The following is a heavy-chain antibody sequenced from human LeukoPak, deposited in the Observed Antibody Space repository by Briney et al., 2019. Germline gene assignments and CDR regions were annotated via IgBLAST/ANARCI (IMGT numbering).Heavy chain of an antibody. CDR3: AKVSSYYYDSSGSLFDY. CDR1: GFTLSSYA. CDR2: ISGSGGST. V-gene: IGHV3-23*01. J-gene: IGHJ4*02. Sequence: GGSLRLSCAASGFTLSSYAMSWVRQAPGKGPEWVSAISGSGGSTYYADSVKGRFTISRDNSKNTLYLQMNSLRAEDTAVYYCAKVSSYYYDSSGSLFDYWGQGTLVTVSS. D-gene: IGHD3-22*01.